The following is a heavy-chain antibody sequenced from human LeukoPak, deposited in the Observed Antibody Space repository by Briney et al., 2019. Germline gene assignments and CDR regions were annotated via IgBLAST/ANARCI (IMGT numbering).Heavy chain of an antibody. J-gene: IGHJ4*02. D-gene: IGHD3-10*01. CDR2: IKSKTDGGTT. CDR3: TTAARKRLLWFGGGEYYFDY. V-gene: IGHV3-15*01. Sequence: GGSLRLSCAASGFTFSNAWMSWVRQAPGKGLEWVGRIKSKTDGGTTDYAAPGKGRFTISRDDSKNTLYLQMNSLKTEDTAVYYCTTAARKRLLWFGGGEYYFDYWGQGTLVTVSS. CDR1: GFTFSNAW.